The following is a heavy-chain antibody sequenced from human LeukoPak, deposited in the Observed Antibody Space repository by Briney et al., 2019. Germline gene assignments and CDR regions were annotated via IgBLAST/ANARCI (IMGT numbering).Heavy chain of an antibody. J-gene: IGHJ6*04. V-gene: IGHV3-7*01. Sequence: GGSLRLSCAASGFTFSSYEMNWVRQARGKGLEWVANIKQDDTEIYYVDSVKGRFTISRDNAKNLLYLQMNSLRAEDTAIYYCVRARSMDVWGKGTTVTVSS. CDR1: GFTFSSYE. CDR2: IKQDDTEI. CDR3: VRARSMDV.